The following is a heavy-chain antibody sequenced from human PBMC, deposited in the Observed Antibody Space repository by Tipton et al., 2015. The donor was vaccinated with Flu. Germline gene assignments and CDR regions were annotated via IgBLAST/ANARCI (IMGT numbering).Heavy chain of an antibody. V-gene: IGHV4-4*07. CDR3: TSGNFYDSSGYFAF. CDR2: THTNGNT. J-gene: IGHJ4*02. D-gene: IGHD3-22*01. Sequence: TLSLTCTLSGGSINRYYWSWIRQSVGKGPEWIGRTHTNGNTNYNSSFGSRLTMSLDTSKSQFSMTLTSVTVADTAVYYCTSGNFYDSSGYFAFWGQGILVTVSS. CDR1: GGSINRYY.